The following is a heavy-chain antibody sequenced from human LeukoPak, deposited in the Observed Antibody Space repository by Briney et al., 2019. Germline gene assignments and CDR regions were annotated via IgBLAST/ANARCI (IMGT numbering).Heavy chain of an antibody. CDR3: ARVRTGLVKNYYYGMDV. CDR2: INPNSGGT. J-gene: IGHJ6*02. D-gene: IGHD6-19*01. Sequence: ASVKVSCKASGYTFTGYYMHWVRQAPGQGLEWMGWINPNSGGTNYAQKFQGRVTMTRDTSISTADMELSRLRSDDTDVYYCARVRTGLVKNYYYGMDVWGQGTTVTVSS. CDR1: GYTFTGYY. V-gene: IGHV1-2*02.